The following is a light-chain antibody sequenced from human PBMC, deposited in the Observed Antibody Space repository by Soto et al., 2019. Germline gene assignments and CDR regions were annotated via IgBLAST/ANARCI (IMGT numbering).Light chain of an antibody. CDR1: SSNIGSNY. J-gene: IGLJ3*02. V-gene: IGLV1-51*01. CDR2: DNN. Sequence: QSVLTQPPSVSAAPGQKVTISCSGSSSNIGSNYVSWYQQLPGTAPKLLICDNNKRPSGIPDRFSGSKSGTSATLGITGLQTGDEADYYCGTWDSSMIAGVFGGGTKLTVL. CDR3: GTWDSSMIAGV.